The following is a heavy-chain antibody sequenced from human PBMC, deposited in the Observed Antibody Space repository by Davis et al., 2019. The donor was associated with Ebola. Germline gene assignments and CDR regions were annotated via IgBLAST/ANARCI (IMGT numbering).Heavy chain of an antibody. V-gene: IGHV3-53*01. CDR2: IYSGGST. Sequence: GESLKISCAASGFTVSSNYMSWVRQAPGKGLEWVSVIYSGGSTYYADSVKGRFTISRDNSKNTLYLQMNSLRAEDTAVYYCAAEMTTVTLFYYYGMDVWAKGPRSPSP. CDR1: GFTVSSNY. CDR3: AAEMTTVTLFYYYGMDV. D-gene: IGHD4-17*01. J-gene: IGHJ6*02.